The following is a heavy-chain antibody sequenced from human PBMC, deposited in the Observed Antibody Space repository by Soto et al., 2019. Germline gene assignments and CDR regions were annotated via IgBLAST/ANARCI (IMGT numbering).Heavy chain of an antibody. CDR3: ASCPGSYSSFSYYYGMDV. V-gene: IGHV3-30*03. CDR2: ISYDGSNK. J-gene: IGHJ6*02. D-gene: IGHD3-10*01. CDR1: GFTFSSYG. Sequence: GGSLRLSCAASGFTFSSYGMHWVRQAPGKGLEWVAVISYDGSNKYYADSVKGRFTISRDNSKNTLYLQMNSLRAEDTAAYYCASCPGSYSSFSYYYGMDVWGQRPRVTVSS.